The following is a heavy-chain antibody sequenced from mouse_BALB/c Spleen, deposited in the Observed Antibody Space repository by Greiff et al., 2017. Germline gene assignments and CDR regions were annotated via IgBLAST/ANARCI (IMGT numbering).Heavy chain of an antibody. CDR2: INPSNGGT. CDR1: GYTFTSYY. J-gene: IGHJ4*01. CDR3: TRVTTASSAMDD. D-gene: IGHD1-2*01. V-gene: IGHV1S81*02. Sequence: VQLQQSGAELVKPGASVKLSCKASGYTFTSYYMYWVKQRPGQGLEWIGEINPSNGGTNFNEKFKSKATLTVDKSSSTAYMQLSSLTSEDSAVYYCTRVTTASSAMDDWGQGTSVTVSS.